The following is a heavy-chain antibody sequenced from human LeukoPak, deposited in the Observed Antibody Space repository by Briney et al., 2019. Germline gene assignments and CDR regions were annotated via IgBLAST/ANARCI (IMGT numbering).Heavy chain of an antibody. CDR2: MNPNSGNT. V-gene: IGHV1-8*02. Sequence: ASVKVSCKASGYTFTSYGISWVRQAPGQGLEWMGWMNPNSGNTGYAQKFQGRVTMTRNTSISTAYMELSSLRSEDTAVYYCARALGYCSSISCRTYYFDYWGQGALVTVSS. J-gene: IGHJ4*02. D-gene: IGHD2-2*01. CDR1: GYTFTSYG. CDR3: ARALGYCSSISCRTYYFDY.